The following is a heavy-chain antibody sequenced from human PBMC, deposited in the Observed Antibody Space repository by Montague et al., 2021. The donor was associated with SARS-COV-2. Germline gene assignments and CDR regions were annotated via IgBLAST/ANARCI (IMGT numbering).Heavy chain of an antibody. J-gene: IGHJ4*02. D-gene: IGHD2-15*01. CDR1: GDSVSTNSGT. CDR2: TYYRSEWYS. V-gene: IGHV6-1*01. Sequence: CAISGDSVSTNSGTWNWVRLSPSRGLEWLGRTYYRSEWYSDYSVSVKSRISINPDTSKNQFSLQLNSVTPVDTAVYYCARAGSGSCGDGNCYLYFFSYWGQGTLVTVSA. CDR3: ARAGSGSCGDGNCYLYFFSY.